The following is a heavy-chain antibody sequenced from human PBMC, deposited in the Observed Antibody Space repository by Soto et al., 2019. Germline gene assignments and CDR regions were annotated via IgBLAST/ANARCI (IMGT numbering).Heavy chain of an antibody. CDR1: GGSISRYY. CDR2: ISDSGNT. CDR3: ARDPGIIGTTDYFDY. Sequence: QVQLQESGPGLVKPSETLSLTCTVSGGSISRYYWNWIRQPPGKALEWIGYISDSGNTKYNPSLKSRVTLLVDTSKNQFSLKLSSVTAADTAVYYCARDPGIIGTTDYFDYWGQGTLVTVSS. V-gene: IGHV4-59*01. J-gene: IGHJ4*02. D-gene: IGHD1-7*01.